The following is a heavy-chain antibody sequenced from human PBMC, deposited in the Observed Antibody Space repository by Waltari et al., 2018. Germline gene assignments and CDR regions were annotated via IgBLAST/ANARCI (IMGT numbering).Heavy chain of an antibody. CDR1: GYTLTELS. CDR2: FDPEAGET. J-gene: IGHJ4*02. Sequence: QVQLVQSGAEVKKPGASVKVSCKASGYTLTELSMHWVRQAPGKGLEWMGGFDPEAGETIYEQKFQSRVTMADDTSTDTAYMELSSLRSEATAVYYCATGRRYGGNSAGFDYWGQGTLVTVSS. D-gene: IGHD4-17*01. V-gene: IGHV1-24*01. CDR3: ATGRRYGGNSAGFDY.